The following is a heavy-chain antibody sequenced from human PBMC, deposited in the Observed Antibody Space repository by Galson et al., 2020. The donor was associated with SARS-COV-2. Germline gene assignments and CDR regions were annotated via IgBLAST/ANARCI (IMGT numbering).Heavy chain of an antibody. CDR2: VYYSGRT. V-gene: IGHV4-39*01. D-gene: IGHD3-10*01. CDR3: AAHYYGSVPLDY. CDR1: SGSISRSNYY. Sequence: SQTLSLTCTVSSGSISRSNYYWGWIRQPPGKGLEWIGSVYYSGRTYYNPSLKSRVTISVDTSKNQFSLNLNSVTAADTAVYFCAAHYYGSVPLDYWGQGTLVTVSS. J-gene: IGHJ4*02.